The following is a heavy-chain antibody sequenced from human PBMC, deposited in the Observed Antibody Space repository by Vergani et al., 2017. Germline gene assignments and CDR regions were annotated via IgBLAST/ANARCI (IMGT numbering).Heavy chain of an antibody. Sequence: QVQLQESGPGLVKPSETLSLTCTVSGGSISSYYWSWIRQPPGKGLEWIGYIYYSGSTNYNPSLKSRVTISVDTSKNQFSLKLSPLTAADTAVYYCARHGTTTVTSYAFDIWGQGTMVTVSS. CDR2: IYYSGST. CDR3: ARHGTTTVTSYAFDI. D-gene: IGHD4-17*01. J-gene: IGHJ3*02. CDR1: GGSISSYY. V-gene: IGHV4-59*08.